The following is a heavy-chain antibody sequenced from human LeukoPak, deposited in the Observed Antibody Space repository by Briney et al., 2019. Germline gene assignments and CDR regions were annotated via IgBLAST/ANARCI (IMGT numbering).Heavy chain of an antibody. Sequence: ASVKVSRKASGYTFTSYGISWVRQPPAQGLAWMGWISAYNGNTNYAQKLQGRVTMTTDTSTSTAYMELRSLRSADTAVYYCATKREYCRRGSCYLCDGWDQGTLVTVSS. CDR1: GYTFTSYG. CDR2: ISAYNGNT. CDR3: ATKREYCRRGSCYLCDG. D-gene: IGHD2-15*01. J-gene: IGHJ4*02. V-gene: IGHV1-18*01.